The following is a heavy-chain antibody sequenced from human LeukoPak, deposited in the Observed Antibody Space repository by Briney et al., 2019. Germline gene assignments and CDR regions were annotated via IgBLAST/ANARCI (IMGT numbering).Heavy chain of an antibody. CDR2: IWYDGNNK. CDR1: GFTFSAYA. V-gene: IGHV3-33*07. J-gene: IGHJ4*02. Sequence: PGGSLRLSCEASGFTFSAYAMTWVRQAPGKGLEWVAVIWYDGNNKYYADSVKGRFTISRDNSKNTLYLQMNSLRAEDTAVYYCARAFTSTGYYYVEYWGQGTLVTVSS. CDR3: ARAFTSTGYYYVEY. D-gene: IGHD3-22*01.